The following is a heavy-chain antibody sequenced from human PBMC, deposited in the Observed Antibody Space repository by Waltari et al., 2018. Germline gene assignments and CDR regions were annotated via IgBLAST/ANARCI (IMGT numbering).Heavy chain of an antibody. CDR1: GGSISSYY. D-gene: IGHD3-3*01. CDR2: IYYSGST. CDR3: ARVPYYDFWSGYPTYMDV. Sequence: QVQLQESGPGLVKPSETLSLTCTVSGGSISSYYWSWIRQPPGKGLEWIGYIYYSGSTNYNPSLKSRVTISVDTSKNQFSRKLSSVTAADTAVYYCARVPYYDFWSGYPTYMDVWGKGTTVTISS. V-gene: IGHV4-59*01. J-gene: IGHJ6*03.